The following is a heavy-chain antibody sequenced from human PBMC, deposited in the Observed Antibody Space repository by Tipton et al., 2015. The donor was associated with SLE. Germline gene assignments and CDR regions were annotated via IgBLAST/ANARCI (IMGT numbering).Heavy chain of an antibody. V-gene: IGHV3-48*03. CDR3: GASYFDY. Sequence: GSLRLSCAASGFAFSSYAMTWVRQAPGKGLEWVSYISGSGGTRYYADSVKGRFTISRDNAKKSLYLQMNSLRAEDTAVYYCGASYFDYWGQGTLVTVSS. CDR1: GFAFSSYA. CDR2: ISGSGGTR. J-gene: IGHJ4*02.